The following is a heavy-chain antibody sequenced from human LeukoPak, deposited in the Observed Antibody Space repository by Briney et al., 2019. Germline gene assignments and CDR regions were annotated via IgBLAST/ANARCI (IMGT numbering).Heavy chain of an antibody. CDR3: ARDTGSYYYPDY. CDR2: IYYSGST. V-gene: IGHV4-30-4*08. CDR1: GGSISSGDYY. D-gene: IGHD1-26*01. J-gene: IGHJ4*02. Sequence: SETLSLTCTVSGGSISSGDYYWSWIRQPPGKGLEWIGYIYYSGSTYYNPSLKSRVTISVDTSKNQFSLKLSSVTAADTAVYYCARDTGSYYYPDYWGQGTLVTVSS.